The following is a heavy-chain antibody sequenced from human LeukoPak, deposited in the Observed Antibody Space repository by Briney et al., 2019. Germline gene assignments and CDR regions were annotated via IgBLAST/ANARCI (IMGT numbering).Heavy chain of an antibody. CDR1: GGTYSSYA. CDR2: IIPIFGTA. Sequence: SVKVSCKASGGTYSSYAISWVRQGPGQGLEWMGGIIPIFGTAKYAQKFQGRVTITADVSTSTAYMELSSLRSEDTAVYYCARGWDSSGQMPFLYWGQGTLVTVSS. J-gene: IGHJ4*02. D-gene: IGHD3-22*01. CDR3: ARGWDSSGQMPFLY. V-gene: IGHV1-69*13.